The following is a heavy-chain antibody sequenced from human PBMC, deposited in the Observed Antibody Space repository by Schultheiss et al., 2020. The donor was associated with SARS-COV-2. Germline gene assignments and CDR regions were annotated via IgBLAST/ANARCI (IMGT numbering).Heavy chain of an antibody. CDR3: ARDLYYDSSGYSDKIFYYGMDV. J-gene: IGHJ6*02. CDR1: GYTFTSYY. Sequence: ASVKVSCKASGYTFTSYYMHWVRQAPGQGLEWMGWINPNSGGTNYAQKFQGRVTMTRDTSISTAYMELSRLRSDDTAVYYCARDLYYDSSGYSDKIFYYGMDVWGQGTTVTVSS. D-gene: IGHD3-22*01. V-gene: IGHV1-2*02. CDR2: INPNSGGT.